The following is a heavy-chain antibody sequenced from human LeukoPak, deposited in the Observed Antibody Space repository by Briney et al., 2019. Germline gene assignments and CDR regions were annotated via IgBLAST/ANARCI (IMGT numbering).Heavy chain of an antibody. V-gene: IGHV4-30-4*01. D-gene: IGHD3-10*01. CDR3: AGYPMYYYGSGSYSHAFDI. CDR2: IYYSGST. CDR1: GGSISSGDYY. Sequence: SETLSLTCTVSGGSISSGDYYWSWIRQPPGKGLEWIGYIYYSGSTYYNPSLKSRVTISVDTSKNQFSLKLSSVTAADTAVYYCAGYPMYYYGSGSYSHAFDIWGQGTMVTVSS. J-gene: IGHJ3*02.